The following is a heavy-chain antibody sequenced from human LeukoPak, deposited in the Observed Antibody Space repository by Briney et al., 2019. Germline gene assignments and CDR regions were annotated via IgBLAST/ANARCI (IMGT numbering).Heavy chain of an antibody. J-gene: IGHJ4*02. V-gene: IGHV4-59*01. D-gene: IGHD5-18*01. CDR1: GGSISSYY. CDR2: IYYSGST. Sequence: PSETLSLTCTVSGGSISSYYWSWIRQPPGKGLEWIGYIYYSGSTNYNPSLKSRVTISVDTFKNQFSLKLSSVTAADTAVYYCASAGGYSYGSFDYWGQGTLVTVSS. CDR3: ASAGGYSYGSFDY.